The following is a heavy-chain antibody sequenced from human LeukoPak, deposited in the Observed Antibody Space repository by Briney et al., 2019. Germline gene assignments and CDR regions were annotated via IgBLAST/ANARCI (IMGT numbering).Heavy chain of an antibody. CDR3: ARKETRTIAAAGGYIWFDP. J-gene: IGHJ5*02. D-gene: IGHD6-13*01. CDR2: MNPNSGNT. Sequence: GASVKVSCKASGYTFTSYDINWVRQATGQGLEWMGWMNPNSGNTGYAQKFQGRVTITRNTSISTAYMELSSLRSEDTAVYYCARKETRTIAAAGGYIWFDPWGQGTLVTVSS. V-gene: IGHV1-8*03. CDR1: GYTFTSYD.